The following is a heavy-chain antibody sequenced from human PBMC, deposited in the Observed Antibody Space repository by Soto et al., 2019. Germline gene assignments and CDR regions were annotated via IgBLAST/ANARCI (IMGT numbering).Heavy chain of an antibody. CDR3: AKESLQVVPAALDY. J-gene: IGHJ4*02. V-gene: IGHV3-30*18. Sequence: PVGSLRLSCAASGFTFSSYGMHWVRQAPGKGLEWVAVISYDGSNKYYADSVKGRFTISRDNSKNTLYLQMNSLRAEDTAVYYCAKESLQVVPAALDYWGQGTLVTVSS. CDR1: GFTFSSYG. D-gene: IGHD2-2*01. CDR2: ISYDGSNK.